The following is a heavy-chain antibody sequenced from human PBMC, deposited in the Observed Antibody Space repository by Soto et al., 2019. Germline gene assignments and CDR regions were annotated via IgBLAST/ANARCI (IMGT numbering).Heavy chain of an antibody. CDR3: ARGWRFDA. CDR2: INHSGTT. Sequence: PSETLSLTCGVYGGSFSGYQWNWIRQSPGQGLEWIGEINHSGTTKYNPSLESRITLSVDTSKKQFSLKMFSVTAADTAIYYCARGWRFDAWGQGTQVTVSS. V-gene: IGHV4-34*01. J-gene: IGHJ5*02. D-gene: IGHD1-1*01. CDR1: GGSFSGYQ.